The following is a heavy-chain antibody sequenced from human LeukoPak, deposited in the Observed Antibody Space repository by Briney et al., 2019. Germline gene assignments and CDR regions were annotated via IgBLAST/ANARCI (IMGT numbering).Heavy chain of an antibody. Sequence: SETLSLTCAVYGGSFSGYYWSWIRQPPGKGLEWIGEINHSGSTNYNPSLKSRVTISVDTSKNQFSLKLSSVTAADTAVYYCARGLGIAAAGTAGGDYWGQGTLVTVSS. D-gene: IGHD6-13*01. V-gene: IGHV4-34*01. CDR3: ARGLGIAAAGTAGGDY. CDR2: INHSGST. J-gene: IGHJ4*02. CDR1: GGSFSGYY.